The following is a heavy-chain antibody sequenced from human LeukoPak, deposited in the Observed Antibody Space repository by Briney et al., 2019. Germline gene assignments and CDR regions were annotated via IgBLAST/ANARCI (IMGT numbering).Heavy chain of an antibody. Sequence: PGRSLRLSXAASGFTFSSYGMHWVRQAPGKGLEWVAIIWYDGSNKYYADSVKGRFTISRDNSKNTLYLQMNSLRAEDTAVYYCAKGADDSGSSSDVFGIWGQGTMVTVTS. J-gene: IGHJ3*02. D-gene: IGHD1-26*01. CDR3: AKGADDSGSSSDVFGI. CDR2: IWYDGSNK. V-gene: IGHV3-33*06. CDR1: GFTFSSYG.